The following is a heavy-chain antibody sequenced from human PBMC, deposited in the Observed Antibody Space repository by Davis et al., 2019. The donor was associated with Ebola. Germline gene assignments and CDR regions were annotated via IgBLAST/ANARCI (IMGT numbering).Heavy chain of an antibody. CDR3: AGAGYSSGWNFDY. CDR2: IHHSGRT. D-gene: IGHD6-19*01. J-gene: IGHJ4*02. CDR1: GGSITSNY. Sequence: MPSETLSLTCTVSGGSITSNYWNWIRQPPGKGLEWIGYIHHSGRTNFNPSLKSRVTISVDMSKNQFSLKLSSVTAADTAVYYCAGAGYSSGWNFDYWGQGTLVTVSS. V-gene: IGHV4-59*01.